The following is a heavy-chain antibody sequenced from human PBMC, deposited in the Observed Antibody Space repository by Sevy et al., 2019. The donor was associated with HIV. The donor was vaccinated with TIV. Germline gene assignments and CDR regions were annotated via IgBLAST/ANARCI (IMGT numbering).Heavy chain of an antibody. CDR2: IIPISATA. D-gene: IGHD3-22*01. Sequence: ASVKVSCKAFGGTFSSYAISWVRQAPGQGLEWMGGIIPISATANYAQKFQGRVTITADESTSTAYMDMSGLRSEDTAVYYCASTDYYDSDGYYLYAFDIWGQGTVVTVSS. CDR1: GGTFSSYA. CDR3: ASTDYYDSDGYYLYAFDI. V-gene: IGHV1-69*13. J-gene: IGHJ3*02.